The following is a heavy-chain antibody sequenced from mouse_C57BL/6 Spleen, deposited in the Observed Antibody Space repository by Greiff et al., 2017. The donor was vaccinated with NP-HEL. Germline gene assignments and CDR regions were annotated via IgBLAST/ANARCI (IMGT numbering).Heavy chain of an antibody. CDR1: GFNIKNTY. CDR3: ARAYGGDYIDY. V-gene: IGHV14-3*01. D-gene: IGHD1-1*01. J-gene: IGHJ2*01. CDR2: IDPANGNT. Sequence: EVQLQQSVAELVRPGASVKFSCTASGFNIKNTYMYWVKQRPEQGLEWIGRIDPANGNTKYAPKFQGKVTITADTSSNTTYLQLSSLTSEDTTISYCARAYGGDYIDYWGQGTTLTVSS.